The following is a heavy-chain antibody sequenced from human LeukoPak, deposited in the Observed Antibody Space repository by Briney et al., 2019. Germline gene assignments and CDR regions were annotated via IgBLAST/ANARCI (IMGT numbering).Heavy chain of an antibody. V-gene: IGHV3-7*01. CDR1: GFTFSSYA. J-gene: IGHJ4*02. D-gene: IGHD5-24*01. CDR3: ARGVEMATMFDY. CDR2: IKQDGSEK. Sequence: GGSLRLFCAASGFTFSSYAMSWVRQAPGKGLEWVANIKQDGSEKYYVDSVKGRFTISRDNAKNSLYLQMNSLRAEDTAVYYCARGVEMATMFDYWGQGTLVTVSS.